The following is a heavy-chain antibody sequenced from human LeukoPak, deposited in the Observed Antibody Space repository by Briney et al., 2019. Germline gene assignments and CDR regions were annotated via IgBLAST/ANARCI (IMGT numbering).Heavy chain of an antibody. Sequence: KPSETLSLTCTVSGGSVSSGSYYWSWIRQPPGKGLEWIGYIYYSGSTNYNPSLKSRVTISVDTSKNQFSLKLSSVTAADTAVYYCARAQAGDYGDPEYYYYGMDVWGQGTTVTVSS. D-gene: IGHD4-17*01. CDR3: ARAQAGDYGDPEYYYYGMDV. CDR1: GGSVSSGSYY. V-gene: IGHV4-61*01. J-gene: IGHJ6*02. CDR2: IYYSGST.